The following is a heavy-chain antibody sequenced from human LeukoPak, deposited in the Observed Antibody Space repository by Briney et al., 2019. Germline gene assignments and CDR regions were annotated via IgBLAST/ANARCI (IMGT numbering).Heavy chain of an antibody. V-gene: IGHV3-21*01. D-gene: IGHD3-10*01. J-gene: IGHJ4*02. Sequence: PGGSLRLSCAASGFTFNTYSMNWVRQAPGKGPEWVSSISSSSSYIYYADSVKGRFTISRDNAKNSLYLQMNSLRAEDTAAYYCARAPPGSGREYYFDYWGQGTLVTVSS. CDR3: ARAPPGSGREYYFDY. CDR2: ISSSSSYI. CDR1: GFTFNTYS.